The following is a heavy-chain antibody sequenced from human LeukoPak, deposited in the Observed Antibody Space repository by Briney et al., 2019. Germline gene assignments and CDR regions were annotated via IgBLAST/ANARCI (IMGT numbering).Heavy chain of an antibody. D-gene: IGHD3-22*01. CDR1: GFTFSSYW. V-gene: IGHV3-7*01. CDR3: ARDLSYYYDSSGSKGDY. J-gene: IGHJ4*02. Sequence: GGSLRLSCAASGFTFSSYWMSWVRQAPGKGLEWVANIKQDGSEKYYVDSVKGRFTTSRDNPKNSLYLQMNSLRAEDTAVYYCARDLSYYYDSSGSKGDYWGQGTLVTVSS. CDR2: IKQDGSEK.